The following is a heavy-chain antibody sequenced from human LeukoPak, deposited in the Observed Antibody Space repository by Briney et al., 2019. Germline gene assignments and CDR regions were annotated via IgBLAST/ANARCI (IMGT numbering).Heavy chain of an antibody. V-gene: IGHV4-34*01. CDR1: GGSFSGYY. J-gene: IGHJ2*01. Sequence: SETLSLTCAVYGGSFSGYYWSWIRQPPGKGLEWIGEINHSGSTNYNPSLKSRVTISVDTSKNQFSLQLSSVTAADTAVYYCARRKNYYDSSGYRNYWYFDLWGRGTLVTVSS. D-gene: IGHD3-22*01. CDR2: INHSGST. CDR3: ARRKNYYDSSGYRNYWYFDL.